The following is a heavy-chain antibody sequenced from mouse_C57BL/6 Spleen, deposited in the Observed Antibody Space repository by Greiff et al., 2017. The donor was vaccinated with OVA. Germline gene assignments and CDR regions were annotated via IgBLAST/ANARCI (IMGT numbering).Heavy chain of an antibody. CDR3: ARGADCRAMDY. Sequence: QVQLQQPGPELVKPGASVKLSCKASGYTFTSYDINWVKQRPGQGLEWIGNINPSNGGTNYNEKFKSKATLTVDKSSSTAYMQLSSLTSEDSAVYYCARGADCRAMDYWGQGTSVTVSS. J-gene: IGHJ4*01. CDR2: INPSNGGT. CDR1: GYTFTSYD. V-gene: IGHV1-53*01.